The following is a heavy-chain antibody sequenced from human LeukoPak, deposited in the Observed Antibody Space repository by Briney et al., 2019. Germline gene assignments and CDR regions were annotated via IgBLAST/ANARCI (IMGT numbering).Heavy chain of an antibody. CDR1: GFTFSSYG. J-gene: IGHJ4*02. CDR2: ISSRGSFI. V-gene: IGHV3-21*04. Sequence: GGSLRLSCAVSGFTFSSYGINWVRQAPGKGPEWVSFISSRGSFIYYADSVKGRFTISRDFSKNTVYLQMNSLRVEDTALYYCARWGTYLDYWGQGTLVTVSS. D-gene: IGHD3-16*01. CDR3: ARWGTYLDY.